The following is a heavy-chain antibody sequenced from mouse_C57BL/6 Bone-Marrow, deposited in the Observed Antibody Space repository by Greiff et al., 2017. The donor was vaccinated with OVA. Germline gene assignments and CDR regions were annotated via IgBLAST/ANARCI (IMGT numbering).Heavy chain of an antibody. D-gene: IGHD1-1*01. CDR3: GSWDFAY. V-gene: IGHV1-50*01. Sequence: QVQLQQPGAEFVKPGASVKLSCKASGYTFTNYYIQWIKQRSGQGLEWIGEIDPSDSYTNYNQKFKGKATLTLDTSSSTAYMQLSRLKSEDSAVYYCGSWDFAYWGQGTLVTVSA. CDR2: IDPSDSYT. J-gene: IGHJ3*01. CDR1: GYTFTNYY.